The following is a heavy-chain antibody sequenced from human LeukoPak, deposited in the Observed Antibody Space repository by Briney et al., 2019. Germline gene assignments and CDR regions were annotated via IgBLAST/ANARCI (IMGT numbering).Heavy chain of an antibody. CDR2: IYYSGSI. J-gene: IGHJ4*02. Sequence: SETLSLICTVSGASISSYYWSWIWQPPGKGLEWIGDIYYSGSIKYNPSLKSRVTMSVDTSKNQFSLKLSSVTAADTAIYYCARENPSGYYNRPIDYWGQGTLVTVSS. CDR3: ARENPSGYYNRPIDY. CDR1: GASISSYY. V-gene: IGHV4-59*01. D-gene: IGHD3-22*01.